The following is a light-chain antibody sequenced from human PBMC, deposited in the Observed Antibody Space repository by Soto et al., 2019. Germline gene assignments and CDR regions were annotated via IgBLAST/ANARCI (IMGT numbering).Light chain of an antibody. J-gene: IGKJ4*01. Sequence: EIVLTQSPATLSLSPGERATLSCRASQSVSSYLAWYQQKPGQAPRLLISEASNRATGIPARFSGSGSGTDFTLTVSSLEPEDFAVYYFQQRRDWPLTFGGGTKVEI. CDR3: QQRRDWPLT. V-gene: IGKV3-11*01. CDR1: QSVSSY. CDR2: EAS.